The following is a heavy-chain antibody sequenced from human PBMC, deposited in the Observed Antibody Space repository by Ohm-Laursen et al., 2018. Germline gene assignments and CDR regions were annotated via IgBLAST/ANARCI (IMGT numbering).Heavy chain of an antibody. D-gene: IGHD6-19*01. CDR2: IYSSGNT. Sequence: TLSLTCTASGESISGYYWNWIRLPAGKGLEWIGRIYSSGNTIYNPSLKSRVTISVDTSKNQFSLKLSSVTAADTAVYYCARGFSGWWGRIDYWGQGILVTVSS. V-gene: IGHV4-4*07. CDR1: GESISGYY. J-gene: IGHJ4*02. CDR3: ARGFSGWWGRIDY.